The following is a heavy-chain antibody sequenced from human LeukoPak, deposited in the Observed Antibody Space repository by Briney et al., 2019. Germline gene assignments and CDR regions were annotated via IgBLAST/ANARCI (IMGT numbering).Heavy chain of an antibody. J-gene: IGHJ4*02. CDR3: ARDITTDGARKLDC. CDR1: GGSITNDNW. Sequence: SETLSLTCAVTGGSITNDNWWSWVRQPPGKGLEWIGEIYHSGSTKCNPSLKSRVITSVDKSKNQFSLKLNSVTAADTAVYYCARDITTDGARKLDCWGQGTLVTVSS. V-gene: IGHV4-4*02. CDR2: IYHSGST. D-gene: IGHD1-14*01.